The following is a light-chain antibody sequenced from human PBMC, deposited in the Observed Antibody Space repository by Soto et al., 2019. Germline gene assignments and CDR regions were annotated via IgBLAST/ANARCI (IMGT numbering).Light chain of an antibody. J-gene: IGLJ2*01. CDR2: EDN. Sequence: NFMLTQPHSVSESPRKTVTISCTRSSGSIASNYVQWYQQRPGSAPTTVIYEDNQRPSGVPDRFSGSIDSSSNSASLTISGLKTEDEADYYCQSYDSSNPDVVFGGGTKLTVL. CDR3: QSYDSSNPDVV. CDR1: SGSIASNY. V-gene: IGLV6-57*04.